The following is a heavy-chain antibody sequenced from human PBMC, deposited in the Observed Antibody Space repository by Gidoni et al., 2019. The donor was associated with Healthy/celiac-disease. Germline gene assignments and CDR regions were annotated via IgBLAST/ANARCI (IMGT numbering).Heavy chain of an antibody. Sequence: QVQLQESGPGLVKPSETLSLTCTVSGGSISSYYWSWIRQPPGKGLEWIGYTYYSGSTNYNPSLKSRVTISVDTSKNQFSLKLSYVTAADTAVYYCARAGKTYDYVWGSYRYYFDYWGQGTLVTVSS. CDR2: TYYSGST. CDR1: GGSISSYY. CDR3: ARAGKTYDYVWGSYRYYFDY. V-gene: IGHV4-59*01. D-gene: IGHD3-16*02. J-gene: IGHJ4*02.